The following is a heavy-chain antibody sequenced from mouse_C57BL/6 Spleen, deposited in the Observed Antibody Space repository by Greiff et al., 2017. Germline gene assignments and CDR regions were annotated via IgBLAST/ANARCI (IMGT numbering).Heavy chain of an antibody. V-gene: IGHV1-74*01. CDR3: AIYPQIYYDYDGAMDY. D-gene: IGHD2-4*01. Sequence: QVQLQQPGAELVKPGASVKVSCKASGYTFTSYWMHWVKQRPGQGLEWIGRIHPSDSDTNYNQKFNGKATLTVDKSSSTDYMQLSSLTSEYSAVYDCAIYPQIYYDYDGAMDYWGQGTSVTVSS. J-gene: IGHJ4*01. CDR1: GYTFTSYW. CDR2: IHPSDSDT.